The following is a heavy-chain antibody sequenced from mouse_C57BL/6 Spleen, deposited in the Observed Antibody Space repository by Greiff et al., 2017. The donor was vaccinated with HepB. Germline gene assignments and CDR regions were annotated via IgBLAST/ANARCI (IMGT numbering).Heavy chain of an antibody. CDR3: GRGELDRYFGV. J-gene: IGHJ1*03. CDR2: IYPGDGDT. Sequence: VQLQQSGPELVKPGASVKISCKASGYAFSSSWMNWVKQRPGKGLEWIGRIYPGDGDTNYNGKLKGKATLTADKSSSTAYMQLSSLTSEDSAVYFCGRGELDRYFGVWGTGTTVTVSS. V-gene: IGHV1-82*01. CDR1: GYAFSSSW.